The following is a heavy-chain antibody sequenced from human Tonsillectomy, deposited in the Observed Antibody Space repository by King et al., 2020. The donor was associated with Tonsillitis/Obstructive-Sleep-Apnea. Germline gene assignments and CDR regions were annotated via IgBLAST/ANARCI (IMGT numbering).Heavy chain of an antibody. CDR2: IIPIFGTA. CDR1: GGTFSSYA. D-gene: IGHD2-2*01. Sequence: VQLVESGAEVKKPGSSVTVSCKASGGTFSSYAISWVRQAPGQGLEWMGGIIPIFGTANYAQKFQGRVTITADESTSTAYMELSSLRSEDTAVYYCARDNGDIVVVPAARGDAFDIWGQGTMVTVSS. J-gene: IGHJ3*02. CDR3: ARDNGDIVVVPAARGDAFDI. V-gene: IGHV1-69*01.